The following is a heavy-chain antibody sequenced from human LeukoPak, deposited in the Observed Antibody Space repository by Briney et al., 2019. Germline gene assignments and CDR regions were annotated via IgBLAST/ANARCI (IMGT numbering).Heavy chain of an antibody. CDR3: AKDGIFFHYYDSSGYSHLDS. CDR2: IRYDGSNK. CDR1: GFTFSSYS. D-gene: IGHD3-22*01. Sequence: GGSLRLSCAASGFTFSSYSMNWVRQAPGKGLEWVAFIRYDGSNKYYADSVKGRFTISRDNSKNTLYLQMNSLRAEDTAVYYCAKDGIFFHYYDSSGYSHLDSWGQGTLVTVSS. J-gene: IGHJ4*02. V-gene: IGHV3-30*02.